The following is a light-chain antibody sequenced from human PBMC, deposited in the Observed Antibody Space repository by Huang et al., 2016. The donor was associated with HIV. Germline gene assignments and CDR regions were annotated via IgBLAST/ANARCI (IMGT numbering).Light chain of an antibody. Sequence: EIVLTQSPATLSLSPGERATLSCRASQSVSAYLAWYQQKPGQAPRLLIYGASNRATGIPARFRGRGSGTDFTLTISSLEPEDFAVYYCQQRSDWPLTFGGGTKVEIK. J-gene: IGKJ4*01. CDR2: GAS. CDR3: QQRSDWPLT. CDR1: QSVSAY. V-gene: IGKV3-11*01.